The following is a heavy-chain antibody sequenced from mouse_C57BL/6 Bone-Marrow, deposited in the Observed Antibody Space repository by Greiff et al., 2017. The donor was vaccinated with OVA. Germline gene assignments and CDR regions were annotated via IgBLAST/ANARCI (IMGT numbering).Heavy chain of an antibody. J-gene: IGHJ3*01. V-gene: IGHV10-1*01. CDR2: IRSKSNNYAT. CDR1: GFSFNTYA. CDR3: VRHEGSPY. Sequence: EVKLMESGGGLVQPKGSLKLSCAASGFSFNTYAMNWVRQAPGKGLEWVARIRSKSNNYATYYADSVKDRFTISRDDSESMLYLQMNNLKTEDTAMYYCVRHEGSPYWGQGTLVTVSA. D-gene: IGHD3-2*02.